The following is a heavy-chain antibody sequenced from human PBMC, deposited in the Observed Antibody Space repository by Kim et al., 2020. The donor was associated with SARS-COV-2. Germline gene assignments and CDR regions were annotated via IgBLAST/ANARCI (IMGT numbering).Heavy chain of an antibody. V-gene: IGHV3-74*01. CDR3: ARDPDSYGTNVGLDY. CDR1: GFTFSSYW. CDR2: INSDGSST. J-gene: IGHJ4*02. D-gene: IGHD5-18*01. Sequence: GGSLRLSCAASGFTFSSYWMHWVRQAPGKGLVWVSRINSDGSSTSYADSVKGRFTISRDNAKNTLYLQMNSPRAEDTAVYYCARDPDSYGTNVGLDYWGQGTLVTVSS.